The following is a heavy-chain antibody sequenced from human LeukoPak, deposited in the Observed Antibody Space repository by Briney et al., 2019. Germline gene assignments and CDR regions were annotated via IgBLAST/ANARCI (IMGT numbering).Heavy chain of an antibody. CDR3: ARGSLYDFFDI. CDR2: INTGGTT. Sequence: SETLSLTCTVSGDSISSGSYYWSWIRQPAGKGLEYIGRINTGGTTNYNPSLRSRVTMSVDTSKNQFSLKLSSVTAADTAVYYCARGSLYDFFDIWGQGTMVTVSS. CDR1: GDSISSGSYY. V-gene: IGHV4-61*02. J-gene: IGHJ3*02. D-gene: IGHD3-3*01.